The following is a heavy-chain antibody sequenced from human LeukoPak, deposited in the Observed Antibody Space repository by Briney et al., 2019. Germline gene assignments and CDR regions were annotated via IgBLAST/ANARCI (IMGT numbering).Heavy chain of an antibody. CDR3: ARIHSSGFYFDY. Sequence: PGGSLRLSCAASGFSFSDFGMHWVRQAPGKGLEWVAMIWYDGSKEYYMESVKGRFTISRDNSKNTLYLQMNSLRADDTAVYYCARIHSSGFYFDYWGQGTLVTVSS. CDR1: GFSFSDFG. J-gene: IGHJ4*02. CDR2: IWYDGSKE. V-gene: IGHV3-33*01. D-gene: IGHD3-22*01.